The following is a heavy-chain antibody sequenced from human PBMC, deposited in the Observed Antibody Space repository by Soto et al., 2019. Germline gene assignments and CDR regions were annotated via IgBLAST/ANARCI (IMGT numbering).Heavy chain of an antibody. CDR3: ARAIRFLEWLHLGY. D-gene: IGHD3-3*01. CDR2: INAGNGNT. J-gene: IGHJ4*02. Sequence: AAAKVSCKASGYTFTSYAMHWVRQAPGQRLEWMGWINAGNGNTKYSQKFQGRVTINRDTSASTAYMELSSLRSEDTAVYYCARAIRFLEWLHLGYWGQGVLVTVSS. V-gene: IGHV1-3*01. CDR1: GYTFTSYA.